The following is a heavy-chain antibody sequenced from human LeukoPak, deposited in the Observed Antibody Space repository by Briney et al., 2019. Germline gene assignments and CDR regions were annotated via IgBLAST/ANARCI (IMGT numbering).Heavy chain of an antibody. CDR2: ISAYNGNT. CDR3: ARRVYCSSTSCYTPGAYYYYYYYMDV. V-gene: IGHV1-18*01. CDR1: GYTFTSYG. J-gene: IGHJ6*03. D-gene: IGHD2-2*02. Sequence: ASVKVSCKASGYTFTSYGISWVRQAPGQGLEWMGWISAYNGNTNYAQKLQGRVTMTTDTSTSTAYMELRSLRSDDTAVYYCARRVYCSSTSCYTPGAYYYYYYYMDVWGKGTTVTVSS.